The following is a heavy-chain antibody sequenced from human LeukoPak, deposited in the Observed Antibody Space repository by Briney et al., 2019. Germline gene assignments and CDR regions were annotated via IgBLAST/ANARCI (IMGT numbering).Heavy chain of an antibody. V-gene: IGHV3-23*01. Sequence: PGGSLRLSCTTSGFTFTTNAMSWVRQAPGKGLEWVSSIGDRDTYYADSVKGRLTISRDNSKSTVYLHMNSLRVEDTAVYYCAKDRIQFNGVFDCFDSWGQGSLVTVS. CDR3: AKDRIQFNGVFDCFDS. J-gene: IGHJ4*02. CDR2: IGDRDT. D-gene: IGHD2-21*01. CDR1: GFTFTTNA.